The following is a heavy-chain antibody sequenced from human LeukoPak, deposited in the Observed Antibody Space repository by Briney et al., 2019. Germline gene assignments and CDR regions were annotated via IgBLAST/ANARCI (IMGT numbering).Heavy chain of an antibody. CDR1: GDSISRSY. CDR2: IYSSGST. Sequence: PSETLSLTCTVSGDSISRSYWTWIRQSPGNRLEWRGCIYSSGSTRYNPSLKSRVTISEDTSKNQFSLRLSSVTAADTAVYYCARASSGAIYYYGMDVWGQGTTVTVSS. CDR3: ARASSGAIYYYGMDV. D-gene: IGHD3-10*01. V-gene: IGHV4-59*01. J-gene: IGHJ6*02.